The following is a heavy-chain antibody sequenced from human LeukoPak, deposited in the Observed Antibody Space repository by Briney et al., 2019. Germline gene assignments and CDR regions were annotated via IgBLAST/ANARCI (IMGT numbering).Heavy chain of an antibody. D-gene: IGHD4-11*01. V-gene: IGHV4-59*08. J-gene: IGHJ3*02. Sequence: SETLSFTCTVSGGSISSYYWSWIRQPPGKGLEWIGYIYYSGSTNYNPSLKSRVTISVDTSKNQFSLKLSSVTAADTAVYYCASYSTSGAFDIWGQGTMVTVSS. CDR3: ASYSTSGAFDI. CDR1: GGSISSYY. CDR2: IYYSGST.